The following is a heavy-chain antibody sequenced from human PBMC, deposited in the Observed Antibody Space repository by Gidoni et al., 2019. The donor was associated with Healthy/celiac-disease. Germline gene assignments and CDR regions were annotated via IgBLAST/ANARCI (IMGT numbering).Heavy chain of an antibody. CDR1: GFTFSSYS. CDR3: ASLLLLSGSYNYFDY. V-gene: IGHV3-48*02. Sequence: EVQLVESGGGLVQPGGSLRLSCAASGFTFSSYSMNWVRKAPGKGLEWVSYISSSSSTIYYADSVKGRFTISRDNAKNSLYLQMNSLRDEDTAVYYCASLLLLSGSYNYFDYWGRGTLVTVSS. D-gene: IGHD1-26*01. J-gene: IGHJ4*02. CDR2: ISSSSSTI.